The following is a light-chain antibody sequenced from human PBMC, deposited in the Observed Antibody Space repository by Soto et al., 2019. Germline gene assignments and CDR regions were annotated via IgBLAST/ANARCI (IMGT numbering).Light chain of an antibody. CDR2: YNS. J-gene: IGLJ1*01. CDR1: SSNIGAGYD. V-gene: IGLV1-40*01. CDR3: KSYDSSLSAYV. Sequence: QSVLTQPPSVSGAPGQRVTISCTGSSSNIGAGYDAHWYQHLPGTAPKLLIYYNSNRPSGVPDRFSGSKSDTSASLAITGIQAEDEADYYCKSYDSSLSAYVFGTGTKVTV.